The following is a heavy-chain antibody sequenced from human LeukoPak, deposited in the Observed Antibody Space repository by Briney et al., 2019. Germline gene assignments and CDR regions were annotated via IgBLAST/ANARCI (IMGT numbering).Heavy chain of an antibody. Sequence: PGGSLRLSCAASGFTFDDYAMHWVWQAPGKGLEWVSGISWNSGSIGYADSVKGRFTISRDNAKNSLYLQMNSRRAEDTALYYCAKAPGDSSGYFVDYFDYWGQGTLVTVSS. J-gene: IGHJ4*02. CDR3: AKAPGDSSGYFVDYFDY. CDR1: GFTFDDYA. D-gene: IGHD3-22*01. V-gene: IGHV3-9*01. CDR2: ISWNSGSI.